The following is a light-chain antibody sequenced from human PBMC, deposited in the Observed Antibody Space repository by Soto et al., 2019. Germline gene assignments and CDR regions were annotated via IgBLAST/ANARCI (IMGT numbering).Light chain of an antibody. CDR2: EGI. CDR3: SSYVGATTFF. CDR1: SSNIGGYNV. V-gene: IGLV2-23*01. Sequence: QSVLTQPASVSGSPGQSITISCSGTSSNIGGYNVVSWYQQHPGKAPKVIVYEGIKRPSGVSDRFSGSTSGSTASLTISGLQAEEEPEYSCSSYVGATTFFFGRGTKVT. J-gene: IGLJ1*01.